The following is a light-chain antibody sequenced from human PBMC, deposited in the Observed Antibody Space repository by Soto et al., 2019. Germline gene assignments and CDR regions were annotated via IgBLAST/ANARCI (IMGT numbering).Light chain of an antibody. CDR3: QQSYSTPYT. V-gene: IGKV1-39*01. J-gene: IGKJ2*01. CDR1: QSISSY. Sequence: DIQMTQSPSSLSASVGDRVTITCRASQSISSYLNWYQHKPGKAPKLLIHAASSLQSGVPSRFSGSGSETDFTLTISSLQPEDFATYYFQQSYSTPYTFGQGTKVDIK. CDR2: AAS.